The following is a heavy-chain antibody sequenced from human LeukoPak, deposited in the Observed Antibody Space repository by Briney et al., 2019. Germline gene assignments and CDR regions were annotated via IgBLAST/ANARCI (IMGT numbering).Heavy chain of an antibody. CDR3: ARDHNWSFDY. CDR2: ISGDTRNI. CDR1: GFTFSIYW. J-gene: IGHJ4*02. D-gene: IGHD3-3*01. V-gene: IGHV3-48*01. Sequence: GGSLRLSCAASGFTFSIYWMHWVRQAPGKGLEWVSYISGDTRNIQYADFVKGRFTISRDNAQNSFYLQINSLRVEDTAVYYCARDHNWSFDYWGQGTLVTVSS.